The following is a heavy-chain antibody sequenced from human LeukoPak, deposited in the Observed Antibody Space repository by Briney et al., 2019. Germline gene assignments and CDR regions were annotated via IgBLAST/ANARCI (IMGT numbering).Heavy chain of an antibody. CDR3: ARGPNSNWSGLDF. V-gene: IGHV3-74*01. J-gene: IGHJ4*02. CDR1: GFTFSNYW. Sequence: GGSPRLSCAASGFTFSNYWMHWARQLPGKGLVWVSRISPTGSTTSYADSVKGRFTVSRDNAKNTLYLQVNNLRAEDTAVYYCARGPNSNWSGLDFWGQGTLLTVSS. D-gene: IGHD6-6*01. CDR2: ISPTGSTT.